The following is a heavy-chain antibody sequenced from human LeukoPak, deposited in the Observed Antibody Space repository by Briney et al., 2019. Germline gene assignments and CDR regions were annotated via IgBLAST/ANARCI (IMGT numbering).Heavy chain of an antibody. Sequence: PGGSLRLSCAASGFTFSSYAMSWVRQAPGKGLEWVSAISGSGGSTYYADSVKGRFTISRDNSKNTLYLPMNSLRAEDTAVYYCAKFRDSSSWVWFDPWGQGTLVTVSS. V-gene: IGHV3-23*01. D-gene: IGHD6-13*01. CDR1: GFTFSSYA. J-gene: IGHJ5*02. CDR2: ISGSGGST. CDR3: AKFRDSSSWVWFDP.